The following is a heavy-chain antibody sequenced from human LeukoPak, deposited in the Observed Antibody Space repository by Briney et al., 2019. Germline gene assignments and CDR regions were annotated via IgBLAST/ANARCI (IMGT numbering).Heavy chain of an antibody. Sequence: KSGESLKISCKGSGYSFTSYWIGWVRQMPGKGLEWMGIIYPGDSDTRYSPSFQGQVTISADKSISTAYLQWSSLKASDTAMYYCARQPRYCSSTSCYRWFDPWGQGTLVTVSS. J-gene: IGHJ5*02. V-gene: IGHV5-51*01. CDR3: ARQPRYCSSTSCYRWFDP. CDR2: IYPGDSDT. CDR1: GYSFTSYW. D-gene: IGHD2-2*01.